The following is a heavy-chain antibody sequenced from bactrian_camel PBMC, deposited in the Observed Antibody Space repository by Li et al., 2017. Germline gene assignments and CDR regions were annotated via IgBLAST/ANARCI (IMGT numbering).Heavy chain of an antibody. Sequence: VQLVESGGGSVQAGGSLRLSCSVSRYTSNEHLSMAWFRQAPAPGAERARVACIYTYDEKTFYADSVKGRFTISRDGAMMTLYLQMNDLKPEDTAMYYCAIGGATPCTVRGGSDPYDYWGQGTQVTVS. J-gene: IGHJ4*01. CDR1: RYTSNEHLS. D-gene: IGHD6*01. CDR3: AIGGATPCTVRGGSDPYDY. V-gene: IGHV3S66*01. CDR2: IYTYDEKT.